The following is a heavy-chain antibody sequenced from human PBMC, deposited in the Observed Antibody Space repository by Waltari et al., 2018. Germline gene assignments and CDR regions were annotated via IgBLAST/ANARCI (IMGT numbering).Heavy chain of an antibody. V-gene: IGHV1-2*02. D-gene: IGHD6-13*01. J-gene: IGHJ4*02. CDR3: ARVLWYSSSWYYFDY. Sequence: QVQLVQSGAEVQNPGASVKVSCKASGYTFTGYYMHWVRQAPGQGLEWMGWINPNSGGTNYAQKFQGRVTMTRDTSISTAYMELSRLRSDDTAVYYCARVLWYSSSWYYFDYWGQGTLVTVSS. CDR1: GYTFTGYY. CDR2: INPNSGGT.